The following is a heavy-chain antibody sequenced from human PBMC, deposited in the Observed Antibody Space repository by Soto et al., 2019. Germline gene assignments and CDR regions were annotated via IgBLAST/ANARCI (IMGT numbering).Heavy chain of an antibody. D-gene: IGHD5-18*01. J-gene: IGHJ6*02. Sequence: SGPTLVNPTQTLTLTCSFSGFSLSTSGMCVTWIRQPPGKALEWLALIDWDDDKYYSTSLKTRLTISKDTSRSQVVLTMTNMDPVDTATYFCARGGYTTMDYYYGLDVWGQGTTVTVSS. CDR3: ARGGYTTMDYYYGLDV. CDR1: GFSLSTSGMC. CDR2: IDWDDDK. V-gene: IGHV2-70*01.